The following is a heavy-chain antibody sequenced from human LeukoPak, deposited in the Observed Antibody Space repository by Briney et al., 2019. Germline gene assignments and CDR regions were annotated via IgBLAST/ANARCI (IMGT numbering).Heavy chain of an antibody. CDR1: GYTFTSYY. J-gene: IGHJ3*02. V-gene: IGHV1-46*01. D-gene: IGHD3-3*01. CDR2: INPSGGST. Sequence: GASVKVSCKASGYTFTSYYMHWVRQAPGQGLEWMGIINPSGGSTSYAQKFQGRVTMTRDMSTSTVYMELSSLRSEDTAVYYCARESRSGYYSFDDAFDIWSRAFDIWGQGTMVTVSS. CDR3: ARESRSGYYSFDDAFDIWSRAFDI.